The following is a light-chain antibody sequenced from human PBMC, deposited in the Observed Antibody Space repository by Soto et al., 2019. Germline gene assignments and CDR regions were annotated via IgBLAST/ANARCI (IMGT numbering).Light chain of an antibody. CDR1: SSDVGGYNY. Sequence: QSVLTQPASVSGSPGQSITISCTGTSSDVGGYNYVSWYQQHLVKAPKLLFFDFLNRPSGFFDRFSGSNFGNTASLTFFGLQAEDEADYYCSSYTSSSTPYVFGTGTKVTV. V-gene: IGLV2-14*01. CDR2: DFL. J-gene: IGLJ1*01. CDR3: SSYTSSSTPYV.